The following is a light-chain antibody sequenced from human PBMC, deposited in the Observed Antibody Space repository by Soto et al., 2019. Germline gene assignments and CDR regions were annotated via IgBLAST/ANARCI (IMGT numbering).Light chain of an antibody. J-gene: IGLJ2*01. CDR3: QVWDSSTNPVL. CDR2: VNS. CDR1: NIGSKS. V-gene: IGLV3-21*02. Sequence: SSELTQPPSVSVAPGQTARITCGGNNIGSKSVHWYQQRPGQAPVLVVYVNSDRPSGIPERFSGSNSGNTASLTISRVEAGDEADYYCQVWDSSTNPVLFGGGTKLTVL.